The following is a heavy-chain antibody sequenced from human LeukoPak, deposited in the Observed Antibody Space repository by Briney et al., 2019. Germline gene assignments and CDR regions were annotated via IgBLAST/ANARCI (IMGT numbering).Heavy chain of an antibody. CDR2: IIPIFGTA. D-gene: IGHD2-15*01. CDR3: ATSSGPFDY. Sequence: GASVKVSCKASGGTFSSYAISWVRQAPGQGLEWMGGIIPIFGTANYAQKFQGRVTMTRDTSTSTVYMELSSLRSEDTAVYYCATSSGPFDYWGQGTLVTVSS. CDR1: GGTFSSYA. V-gene: IGHV1-69*05. J-gene: IGHJ4*02.